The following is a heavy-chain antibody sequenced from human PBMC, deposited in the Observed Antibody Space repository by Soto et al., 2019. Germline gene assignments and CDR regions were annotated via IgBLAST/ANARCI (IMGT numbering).Heavy chain of an antibody. D-gene: IGHD4-17*01. CDR3: ARAATVTTFRRYFDY. CDR2: IIPIFGTA. Sequence: ASVKVSCKASGGTFSSYAISWVRQAPGQGLEWMGGIIPIFGTANYAQKFQGRVTITADKSTSTAYMELSSLRSEDTAVYYCARAATVTTFRRYFDYWGQGTLVTVSS. CDR1: GGTFSSYA. J-gene: IGHJ4*02. V-gene: IGHV1-69*06.